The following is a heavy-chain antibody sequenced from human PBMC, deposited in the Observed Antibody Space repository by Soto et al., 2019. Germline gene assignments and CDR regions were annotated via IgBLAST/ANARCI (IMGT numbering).Heavy chain of an antibody. CDR2: VYHSGST. CDR3: ARTSTSGTRFDS. CDR1: GGSISTSNW. Sequence: QVQLQESGPGLVKPSGTLSLTCAVSGGSISTSNWWRWVRQPPGKGLEWIGEVYHSGSTNYNPSFKSRVAMSVDKSKNQFSLKLNSVTAADTALYYCARTSTSGTRFDSWGQGSLVTVSS. V-gene: IGHV4-4*02. J-gene: IGHJ4*02. D-gene: IGHD1-1*01.